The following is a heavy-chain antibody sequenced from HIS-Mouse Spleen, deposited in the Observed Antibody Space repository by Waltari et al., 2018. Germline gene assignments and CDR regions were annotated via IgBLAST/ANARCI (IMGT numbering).Heavy chain of an antibody. Sequence: QLQLQESGPGLVKPSETLSLTCTVSGGSISSSSYYCGWIRQPPGKGLEWIGSIYYSGSTYYNPSLKSRVTISVDTSKNQFSLKLSSVTAADTAVYYCARANLASSSPYFDYWGQGTLVTVSS. CDR2: IYYSGST. CDR3: ARANLASSSPYFDY. CDR1: GGSISSSSYY. J-gene: IGHJ4*02. V-gene: IGHV4-39*07. D-gene: IGHD2-15*01.